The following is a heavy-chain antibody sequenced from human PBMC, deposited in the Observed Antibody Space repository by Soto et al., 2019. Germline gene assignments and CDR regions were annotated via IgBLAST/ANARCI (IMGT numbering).Heavy chain of an antibody. Sequence: QVQLVQSGAEVKKPGSSVKVSCKASGGTFSSYTISWVRQAPGQGLEWMGRIIPILGIANYAQKFQGRVTITADESTSTAYMELSSLRSEDTAVYYCARSDCSSTSCYGWGGWFDPWGQGTLVTVSS. V-gene: IGHV1-69*02. CDR3: ARSDCSSTSCYGWGGWFDP. CDR1: GGTFSSYT. J-gene: IGHJ5*02. CDR2: IIPILGIA. D-gene: IGHD2-2*01.